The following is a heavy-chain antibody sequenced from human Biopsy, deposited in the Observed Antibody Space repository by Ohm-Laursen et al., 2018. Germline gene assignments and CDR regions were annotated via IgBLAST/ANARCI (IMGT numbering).Heavy chain of an antibody. J-gene: IGHJ4*02. CDR1: GFTLSNYG. CDR2: VPSDGKNK. Sequence: RSLRLSCSASGFTLSNYGMHWVRQAPGRGLEWVAAVPSDGKNKHYADSVQGRFTISRDNSKNTVDLQMGSLRAEDTAVYYCAKGLYSGSYYYDSWGQGTLVTVSS. CDR3: AKGLYSGSYYYDS. V-gene: IGHV3-30*18. D-gene: IGHD1-26*01.